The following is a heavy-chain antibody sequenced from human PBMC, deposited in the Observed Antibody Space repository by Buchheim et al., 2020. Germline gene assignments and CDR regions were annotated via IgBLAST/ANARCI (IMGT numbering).Heavy chain of an antibody. CDR3: ARRSIRAATGDY. CDR2: IWYDGSNK. J-gene: IGHJ4*02. V-gene: IGHV3-33*01. D-gene: IGHD2-15*01. CDR1: GFTFSSYG. Sequence: QVQLVESGGGVVQPGRSLRLSCAASGFTFSSYGMHWVRQASGKGLEWVAGIWYDGSNKYYADSVKGRFTISRDNSKNTLYLQMNSLRAEDTAVYYCARRSIRAATGDYWGQGTL.